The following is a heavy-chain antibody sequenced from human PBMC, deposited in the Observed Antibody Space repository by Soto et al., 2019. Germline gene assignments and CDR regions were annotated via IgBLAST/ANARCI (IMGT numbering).Heavy chain of an antibody. CDR3: ARGPPPPSLNFDY. J-gene: IGHJ4*02. Sequence: SETLSLTCTVSGGSISSYYWSWIRQPPGKGLEWIGYIYYSGSTNYNPSLKSRVTISVDTSKNQFSPKLSSVTAADTAVYYCARGPPPPSLNFDYWGQGTLVTVSS. V-gene: IGHV4-59*01. CDR2: IYYSGST. CDR1: GGSISSYY.